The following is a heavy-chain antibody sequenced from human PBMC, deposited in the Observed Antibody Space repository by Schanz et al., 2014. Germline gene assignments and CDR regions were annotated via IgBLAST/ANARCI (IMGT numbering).Heavy chain of an antibody. Sequence: QVQLVQSGAEVRKPGASVKVSCKASGYTFVSYSMHWVRQAPGQGLEWMGIINPSGGGTSYALRFQDRVTMTKDSSTDTAYLEVTGLRSEDTAIYFCSTSGEDLEPTPNYWGQGTRITVSS. CDR2: INPSGGGT. CDR3: STSGEDLEPTPNY. D-gene: IGHD1-26*01. CDR1: GYTFVSYS. J-gene: IGHJ4*02. V-gene: IGHV1-46*01.